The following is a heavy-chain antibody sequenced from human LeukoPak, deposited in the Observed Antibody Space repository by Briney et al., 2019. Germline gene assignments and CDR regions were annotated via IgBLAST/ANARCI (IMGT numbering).Heavy chain of an antibody. D-gene: IGHD3-9*01. V-gene: IGHV4-59*08. CDR3: ARANLYYDILTGYPRHNWFDP. CDR1: GGSISSYY. CDR2: IYYSGST. J-gene: IGHJ5*02. Sequence: SETLSLTCTVSGGSISSYYWSWIRQPPGKGLEWIGYIYYSGSTNYNPSLKSRVTISVDTSKNQFSLKLSSVTAADTAVYYCARANLYYDILTGYPRHNWFDPWGQGTLVTVSS.